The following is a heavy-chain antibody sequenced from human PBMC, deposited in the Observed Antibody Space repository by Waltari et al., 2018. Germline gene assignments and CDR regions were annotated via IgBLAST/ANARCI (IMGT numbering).Heavy chain of an antibody. D-gene: IGHD2-8*02. V-gene: IGHV4-39*01. Sequence: QLQLQESGPGLVKPSETLSLTCTVSGGSISSSSYYWGWLRQPPGKGLEWIGSIYYSGSTYYNPSLKSRVTISVDTSKNQFSLKLSSVTAADTAVYYCASGGGGVCYSCVDYWGQGTLVTVSS. CDR1: GGSISSSSYY. J-gene: IGHJ4*02. CDR2: IYYSGST. CDR3: ASGGGGVCYSCVDY.